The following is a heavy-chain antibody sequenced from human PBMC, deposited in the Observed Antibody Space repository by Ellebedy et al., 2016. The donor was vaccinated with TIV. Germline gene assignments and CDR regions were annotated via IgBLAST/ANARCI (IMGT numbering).Heavy chain of an antibody. V-gene: IGHV3-64*01. Sequence: GESLKISCAASGFTFSHYFMHWVRQAPGKGLEYVSSISGNGDMSHYANSVKGRFTISRDNSKNTLYLQMGSLRVDDMAGYYCARDRLGGYGFDPWGHGTLVTVSS. J-gene: IGHJ5*02. D-gene: IGHD5-12*01. CDR3: ARDRLGGYGFDP. CDR2: ISGNGDMS. CDR1: GFTFSHYF.